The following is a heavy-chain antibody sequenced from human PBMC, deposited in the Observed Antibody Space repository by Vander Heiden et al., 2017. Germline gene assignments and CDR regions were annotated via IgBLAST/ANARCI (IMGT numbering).Heavy chain of an antibody. V-gene: IGHV3-30-3*01. J-gene: IGHJ5*02. CDR1: GFTFSGYS. CDR3: ASLVVVAATLGWFDP. CDR2: ISYDGSNK. D-gene: IGHD2-15*01. Sequence: QVQLVESGGGVVQPGWSMRLSCAAAGFTFSGYSMHWVRQAPGKGLEWVAVISYDGSNKYYADSVKGRFTISRDNSKNTLYLQMNSLRAEDTAVYYCASLVVVAATLGWFDPWGQGTLVTVSS.